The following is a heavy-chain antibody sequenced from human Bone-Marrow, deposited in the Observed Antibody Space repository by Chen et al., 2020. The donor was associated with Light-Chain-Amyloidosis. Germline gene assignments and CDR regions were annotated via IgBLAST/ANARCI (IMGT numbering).Heavy chain of an antibody. CDR1: GGSISSSSYY. D-gene: IGHD3-9*01. J-gene: IGHJ5*02. CDR3: ARHAPPYYDILTGYCTWFDP. CDR2: IYYSGST. V-gene: IGHV4-39*01. Sequence: QLQLQESGPGLVKPSETLSLTCTVSGGSISSSSYYWGWIRQPPGKGLEWVGSIYYSGSTYYNPSLKSRVTISVDTSKNQFSLKPSSVTAADTAVYYCARHAPPYYDILTGYCTWFDPWGQGTLVTVSS.